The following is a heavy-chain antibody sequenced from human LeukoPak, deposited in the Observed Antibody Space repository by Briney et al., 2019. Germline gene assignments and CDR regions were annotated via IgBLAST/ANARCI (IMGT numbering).Heavy chain of an antibody. Sequence: SQTLSLTCSVSGGSISSPDYYWTWIRQPPGKGLEWIESIYYSGTTFYNPSLKSRLTISLDTSKNKFFLILSSVTVADTAVYYCARGKVPDPWGQGTLVTVSS. D-gene: IGHD1-14*01. V-gene: IGHV4-30-4*08. CDR1: GGSISSPDYY. CDR2: IYYSGTT. J-gene: IGHJ5*02. CDR3: ARGKVPDP.